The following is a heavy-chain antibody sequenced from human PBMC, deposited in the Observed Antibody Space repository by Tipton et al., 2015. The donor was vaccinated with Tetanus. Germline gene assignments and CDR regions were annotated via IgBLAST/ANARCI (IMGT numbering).Heavy chain of an antibody. V-gene: IGHV3-7*03. Sequence: SLRLSCAASGSTFREYWMSWVRQAPGKGLEWVANIQNDGGETYHLESVRGRFTISRDNGKNSVYLQMNSLRPEDTAVYYCARLGRNSLGAFDVWGQGTLVSASS. CDR1: GSTFREYW. J-gene: IGHJ3*01. D-gene: IGHD7-27*01. CDR2: IQNDGGET. CDR3: ARLGRNSLGAFDV.